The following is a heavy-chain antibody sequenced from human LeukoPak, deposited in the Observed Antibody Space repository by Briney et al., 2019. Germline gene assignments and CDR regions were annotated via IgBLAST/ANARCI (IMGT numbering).Heavy chain of an antibody. CDR3: ARFWFGELYFDY. J-gene: IGHJ4*02. CDR1: GGSFSGYY. CDR2: IYYSGST. V-gene: IGHV4-59*08. D-gene: IGHD3-10*01. Sequence: SETLSLTCAVYGGSFSGYYWSWIRQPPGKGLEWIGYIYYSGSTNYNPSLKSRVTISVDTSKNQFSLKLSSVTAADTAVYYCARFWFGELYFDYWGQGTLVTVSS.